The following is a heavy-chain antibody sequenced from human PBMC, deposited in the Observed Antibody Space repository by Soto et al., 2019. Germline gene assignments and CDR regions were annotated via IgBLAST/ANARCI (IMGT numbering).Heavy chain of an antibody. CDR2: IDGSGGIT. CDR3: VKKSGWFNT. V-gene: IGHV3-23*01. J-gene: IGHJ5*02. Sequence: QLLQSGGGLVQPGGSLTLSFAASGFTFGTTDMSWVRQAPGEGLEWVSTIDGSGGITYYADSVKGRFTSSRDNSRNTVYLQMNSLRGDDTALYYCVKKSGWFNTWGQGALVTVSS. CDR1: GFTFGTTD. D-gene: IGHD3-10*01.